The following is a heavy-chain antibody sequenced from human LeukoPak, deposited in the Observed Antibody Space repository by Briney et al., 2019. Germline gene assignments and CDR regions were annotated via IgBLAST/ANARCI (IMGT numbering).Heavy chain of an antibody. Sequence: PSETLSLTCTVSGGSINTPNYYWGWIRQTPGTGLEWSGNIFYSGGTYYSPSLTSRVTISLDTSRNQFSLKLNSVTAPDTAVYYCAKSTGYGLVDIWGQGTMVTVSS. J-gene: IGHJ3*02. CDR1: GGSINTPNYY. D-gene: IGHD3-9*01. CDR2: IFYSGGT. V-gene: IGHV4-39*07. CDR3: AKSTGYGLVDI.